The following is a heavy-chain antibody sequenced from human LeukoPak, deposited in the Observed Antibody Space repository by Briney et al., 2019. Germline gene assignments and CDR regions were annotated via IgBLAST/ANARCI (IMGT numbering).Heavy chain of an antibody. CDR1: GFTFSDYW. V-gene: IGHV3-7*01. J-gene: IGHJ3*02. D-gene: IGHD3-22*01. CDR2: IKQDGSEK. CDR3: ARGDYYDSSGLYHDAFDI. Sequence: GGSLRLSCAASGFTFSDYWMSWVRQAPGKGLEWVANIKQDGSEKYYVDSVKGRFTISRDNAKNSLYLQMNSLRAEDTAVYYCARGDYYDSSGLYHDAFDIWGQGTMVTVSS.